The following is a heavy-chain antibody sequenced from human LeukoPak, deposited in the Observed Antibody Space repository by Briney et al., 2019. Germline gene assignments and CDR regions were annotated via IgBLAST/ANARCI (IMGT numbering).Heavy chain of an antibody. CDR2: IYFRGST. Sequence: SETLSLTCTVSGGSISSGDYSWNWVRQHPGKDLEWIGRIYFRGSTSYNPSLRSRVTISLDTSKNQFSLRLSSVTAADTAVYYCTRAEAYWGQGTLVTVSS. CDR1: GGSISSGDYS. CDR3: TRAEAY. J-gene: IGHJ4*02. V-gene: IGHV4-31*03.